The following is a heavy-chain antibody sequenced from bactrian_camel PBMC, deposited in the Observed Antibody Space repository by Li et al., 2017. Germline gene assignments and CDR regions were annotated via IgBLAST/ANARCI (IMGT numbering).Heavy chain of an antibody. D-gene: IGHD2*01. CDR2: IAQDGRA. Sequence: HVQLVESGGGSMQAGGSLRLSCQVSGDAYSTYCMAWFRQAPGKEREGVASIAQDGRATYADSLEGRFTISLDNAKNTMYLQMDSLKPEDTAMYYCAAHTATCYYNRFSARDFPYWGQGTQVTVS. J-gene: IGHJ6*01. CDR3: AAHTATCYYNRFSARDFPY. V-gene: IGHV3S53*01. CDR1: GDAYSTYC.